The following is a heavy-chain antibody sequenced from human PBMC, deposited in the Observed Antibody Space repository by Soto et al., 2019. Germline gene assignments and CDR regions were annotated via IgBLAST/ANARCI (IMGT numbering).Heavy chain of an antibody. CDR1: GFTFSRYW. V-gene: IGHV3-7*01. J-gene: IGHJ4*02. D-gene: IGHD6-19*01. Sequence: GESLKISCAASGFTFSRYWMSWVRQAPGKGLEWVANIKQDGSEKYYVDSVKGRFTSSRDNAKNSLYLQMNSLRAEDTAVYYCARGSYNSGPYYFDFWGQGALVTVSS. CDR2: IKQDGSEK. CDR3: ARGSYNSGPYYFDF.